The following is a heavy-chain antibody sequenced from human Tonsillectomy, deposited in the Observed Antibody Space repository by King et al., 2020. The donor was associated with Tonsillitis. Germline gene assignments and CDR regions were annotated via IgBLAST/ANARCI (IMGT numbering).Heavy chain of an antibody. CDR2: ISYVGSNK. D-gene: IGHD6-6*01. CDR3: AKDMEYSSFKYYYYYYGMDV. J-gene: IGHJ6*02. Sequence: VQLVESGGGVVQPGRSLRLSCAASGFTFSSYGMHWVRQAPGKGLEWVAVISYVGSNKYYVDSVKGRFTISRDNSKNTLYLQMNSLRAEDTAVYYCAKDMEYSSFKYYYYYYGMDVWGQGTTVTVSS. V-gene: IGHV3-30*18. CDR1: GFTFSSYG.